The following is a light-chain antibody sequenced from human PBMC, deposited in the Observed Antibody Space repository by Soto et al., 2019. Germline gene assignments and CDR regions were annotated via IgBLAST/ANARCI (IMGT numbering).Light chain of an antibody. CDR3: CSFAGGLYV. CDR2: YVN. J-gene: IGLJ1*01. V-gene: IGLV2-11*01. CDR1: SSDVGGYDY. Sequence: QSALTQPRSVSGSPGQSVTISCTGTSSDVGGYDYVSWYQQHPFKAPKLIISYVNERPSGVPDRFSGSKSGNTASLTISGLQAEDEADYYCCSFAGGLYVFGTGTKLTVL.